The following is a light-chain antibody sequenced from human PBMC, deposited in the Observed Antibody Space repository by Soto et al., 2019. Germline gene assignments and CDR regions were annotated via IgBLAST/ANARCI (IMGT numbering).Light chain of an antibody. V-gene: IGKV3-20*01. J-gene: IGKJ1*01. Sequence: EIVMTQSPATLSVSPGERATLSCRASQSVGRTLAWYQQKPSQAPRLLIFGASSRAAGIPDRFSGSGSGTDFTLAIGRLEPEDFAVYYCKQYGRSPWTFGQGTKVDIK. CDR3: KQYGRSPWT. CDR2: GAS. CDR1: QSVGRT.